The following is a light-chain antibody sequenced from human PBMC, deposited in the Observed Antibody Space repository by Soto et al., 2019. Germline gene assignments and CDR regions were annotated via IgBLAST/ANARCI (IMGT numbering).Light chain of an antibody. J-gene: IGKJ5*01. CDR3: QQYNVWPPIT. CDR2: DAS. Sequence: EIVLTQSPGTLSLSPGERATLSCRASQSVSSSYLAWYQQKPGQAPRLLIYDASNRATGVPARFSGSGSGTDFTLTISSLEPEDFAVYYCQQYNVWPPITFGQGTRLEIK. CDR1: QSVSSSY. V-gene: IGKV3-20*01.